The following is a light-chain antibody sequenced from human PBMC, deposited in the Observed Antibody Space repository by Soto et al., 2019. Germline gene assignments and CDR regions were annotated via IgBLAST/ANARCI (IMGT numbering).Light chain of an antibody. CDR1: NSDVGAYNY. J-gene: IGLJ2*01. CDR2: DVS. V-gene: IGLV2-11*01. Sequence: QSALTQPRSVSGSPGQSVTISCTGTNSDVGAYNYVSWYQQHPGKAPKLIIFDVSKRPSGVPDRFSGSKSGNTASLTISGLQAEDEADYYCCSFAGSYTVVFGGGTKLTVL. CDR3: CSFAGSYTVV.